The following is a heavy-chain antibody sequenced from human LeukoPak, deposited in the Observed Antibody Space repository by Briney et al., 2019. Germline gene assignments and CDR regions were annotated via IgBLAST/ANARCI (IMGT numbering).Heavy chain of an antibody. Sequence: SETLSLTCIVSGGSIRNTDYYWGWIRQPPGKGLEWIGSIYYSGSTYYNPSLKSRVTISVDTSKNLFSLNLSSVTAADTAVYYCARLSPVDYDFWSGYCTRYYYYMDVWGKGTTVTVSS. CDR3: ARLSPVDYDFWSGYCTRYYYYMDV. V-gene: IGHV4-39*07. CDR2: IYYSGST. CDR1: GGSIRNTDYY. D-gene: IGHD3-3*01. J-gene: IGHJ6*03.